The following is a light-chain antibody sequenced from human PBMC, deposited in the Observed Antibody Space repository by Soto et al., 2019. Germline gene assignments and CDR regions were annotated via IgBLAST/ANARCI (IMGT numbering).Light chain of an antibody. Sequence: VMTQSPLSLPVTPGEAASISCRSSQSLLHSDGYNYLDWYLQKPGQSPQLLIYLGSNRASGVPDRFSGSGSGTDFTLKISRVEAEDVGLYYCMQTLQTRTFGQGTKVDIK. V-gene: IGKV2-28*01. CDR3: MQTLQTRT. CDR2: LGS. J-gene: IGKJ1*01. CDR1: QSLLHSDGYNY.